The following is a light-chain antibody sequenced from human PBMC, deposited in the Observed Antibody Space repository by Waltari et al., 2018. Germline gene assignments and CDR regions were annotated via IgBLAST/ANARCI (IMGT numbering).Light chain of an antibody. CDR3: CSYAGTWL. CDR2: QGT. J-gene: IGLJ2*01. CDR1: NNDVATYDL. Sequence: QSALTQPASMSASPGQSITISCTATNNDVATYDLVSWYQQHPGNAHKLLIFQGTKRPSEVSSRFSGSKSADTASLTISGLQPEDEAYYYCCSYAGTWLFGGGTKLTVL. V-gene: IGLV2-23*01.